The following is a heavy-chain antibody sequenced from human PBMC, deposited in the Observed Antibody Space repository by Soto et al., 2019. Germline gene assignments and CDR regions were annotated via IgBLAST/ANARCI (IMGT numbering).Heavy chain of an antibody. V-gene: IGHV1-69*13. J-gene: IGHJ4*02. CDR3: ARKDIVVVPAARFDY. CDR1: GGTFSSYA. D-gene: IGHD2-2*01. Sequence: SVKVSCKASGGTFSSYAISWVRQAPGQGLEWMGGIIPIFGTANYAQKFQGRVTITADESTSTAYMELSSLRSEDTAVYYCARKDIVVVPAARFDYWGQGTLVTVSS. CDR2: IIPIFGTA.